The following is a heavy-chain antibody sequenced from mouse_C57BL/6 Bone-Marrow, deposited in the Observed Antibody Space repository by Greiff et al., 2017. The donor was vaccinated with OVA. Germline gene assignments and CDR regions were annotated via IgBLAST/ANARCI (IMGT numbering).Heavy chain of an antibody. J-gene: IGHJ2*01. V-gene: IGHV5-9-1*02. CDR3: TRESSRYYGYYEGDY. Sequence: EVQLVESGEGLVKPGGSLKLSCAASGFTFSSYAMSWVRQTPEKRLEWVAYISSGGDYIYYADTVKGRFTISRDNARNTLYLQMSSLKSEDTAMYYCTRESSRYYGYYEGDYWGQGTTLTVSS. CDR1: GFTFSSYA. CDR2: ISSGGDYI. D-gene: IGHD2-3*01.